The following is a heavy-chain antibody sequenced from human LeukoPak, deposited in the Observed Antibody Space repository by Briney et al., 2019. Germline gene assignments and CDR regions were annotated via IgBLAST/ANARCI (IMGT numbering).Heavy chain of an antibody. CDR2: ISWNSGSI. D-gene: IGHD2/OR15-2a*01. CDR3: AKEGEYLDAFDI. J-gene: IGHJ3*02. V-gene: IGHV3-9*03. Sequence: GGSLRLSCAASGFTFDDYAMHWVRQAPGKGLEWVSGISWNSGSIGYADSVKGRFTISRDNAKNSLYLQMNSLRAEDMALYYCAKEGEYLDAFDIWGQGTMVAVSS. CDR1: GFTFDDYA.